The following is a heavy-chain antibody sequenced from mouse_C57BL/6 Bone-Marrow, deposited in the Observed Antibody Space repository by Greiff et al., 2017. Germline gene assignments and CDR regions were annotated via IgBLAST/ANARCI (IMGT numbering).Heavy chain of an antibody. V-gene: IGHV15-2*01. CDR3: ARDYYGSSPYWYFDV. CDR1: DSEVFPIAY. J-gene: IGHJ1*03. Sequence: QVQLQQSGSELRSPGSSVKLSCKDFDSEVFPIAYMSWVRQKPGHGFEWIGGILPSIGRTIYGEKFEDKATLDADTLSNTAYLELNSLTSEDSAISYCARDYYGSSPYWYFDVWGTGTTVTVSS. D-gene: IGHD1-1*01. CDR2: ILPSIGRT.